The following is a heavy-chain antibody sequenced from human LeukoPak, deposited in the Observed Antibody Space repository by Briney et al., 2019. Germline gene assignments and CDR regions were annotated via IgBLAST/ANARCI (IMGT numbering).Heavy chain of an antibody. Sequence: SETLSLTCAVSGGSINSGDYYWTWIRQHPGKGLEWIAYIHYTGSTYYNPSLRSRLTRSLDTPKNQFSLRLNSVTAADTAVYYCARSYDATNYHPRRHYFDLWGRGTLVTVSS. CDR1: GGSINSGDYY. CDR2: IHYTGST. V-gene: IGHV4-31*11. D-gene: IGHD4/OR15-4a*01. J-gene: IGHJ2*01. CDR3: ARSYDATNYHPRRHYFDL.